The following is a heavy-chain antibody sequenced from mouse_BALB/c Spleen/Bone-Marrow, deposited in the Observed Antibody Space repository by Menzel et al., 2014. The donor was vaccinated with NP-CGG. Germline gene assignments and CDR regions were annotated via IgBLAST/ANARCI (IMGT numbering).Heavy chain of an antibody. CDR2: IYPGSGST. Sequence: LQQSGSELVRPGASVKLSCKASGYTFTSYWMHWVKQGPGQGLEWIGNIYPGSGSTNYDEKFKSKATLTVDTSSSTAYMQLSSLTSEDSAVYYCTRRYEIYYAMDYWGQGTSVTVSS. CDR3: TRRYEIYYAMDY. V-gene: IGHV1S22*01. CDR1: GYTFTSYW. D-gene: IGHD2-14*01. J-gene: IGHJ4*01.